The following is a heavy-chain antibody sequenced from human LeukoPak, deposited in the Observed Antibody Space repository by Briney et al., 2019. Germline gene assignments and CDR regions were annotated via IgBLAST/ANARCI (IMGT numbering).Heavy chain of an antibody. D-gene: IGHD3-3*01. CDR3: ARDWGVVIF. CDR2: IKQEGNEK. Sequence: GGSLRLSCAASGFTFSHYWMSWVRQAPGKGLEWVANIKQEGNEKYYVDSVKGRFTISRDNAKNSLYLQMNSLRAEDTAVYYCARDWGVVIFWGQGTLVTVSS. J-gene: IGHJ4*02. CDR1: GFTFSHYW. V-gene: IGHV3-7*01.